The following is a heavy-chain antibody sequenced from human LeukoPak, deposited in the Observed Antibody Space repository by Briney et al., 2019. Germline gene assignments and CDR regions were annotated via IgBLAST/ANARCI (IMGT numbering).Heavy chain of an antibody. Sequence: SETLPLTCTVSGGSISSYYWSWIRQPPGKGLEWIGYIYYSGSTNYNPSLKSRVTISVDTSKNQFSLKLGSVTAADTAVYYCARDLIAVAGTRGYYGMDVWGQGTTVTVSS. CDR2: IYYSGST. CDR1: GGSISSYY. V-gene: IGHV4-59*01. J-gene: IGHJ6*02. D-gene: IGHD6-19*01. CDR3: ARDLIAVAGTRGYYGMDV.